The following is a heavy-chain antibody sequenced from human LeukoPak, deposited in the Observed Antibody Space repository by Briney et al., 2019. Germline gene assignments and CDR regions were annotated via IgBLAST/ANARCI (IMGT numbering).Heavy chain of an antibody. CDR3: AREYYFSHIDG. D-gene: IGHD3-10*01. CDR1: GLTFSSYS. Sequence: TGGSLRLSCAASGLTFSSYSMNWVRQAPGKGLEWVSSISSSSSYIYYADSVKGRFTISRDNAKNSLYLQMNSLRADDTAMYYCAREYYFSHIDGWGKGTTVTVSS. CDR2: ISSSSSYI. J-gene: IGHJ6*03. V-gene: IGHV3-21*01.